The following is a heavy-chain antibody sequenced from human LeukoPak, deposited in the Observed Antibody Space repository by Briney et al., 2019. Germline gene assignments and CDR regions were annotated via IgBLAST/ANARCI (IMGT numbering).Heavy chain of an antibody. CDR1: GFTFSSYS. CDR2: ISSSSSYI. D-gene: IGHD3-22*01. J-gene: IGHJ4*02. CDR3: ARETYYYDSSGYLPHPLDY. V-gene: IGHV3-21*01. Sequence: GGSLRLSCAASGFTFSSYSMNWVRQAPGKGLEWVSSISSSSSYIYYADSVKGRFTISRDNAKNSLYLQMNSLRAEDTAVYYCARETYYYDSSGYLPHPLDYWGQGTLVTVSS.